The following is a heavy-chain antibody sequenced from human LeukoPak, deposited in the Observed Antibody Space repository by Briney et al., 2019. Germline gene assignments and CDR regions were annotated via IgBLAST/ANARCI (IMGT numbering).Heavy chain of an antibody. Sequence: ASVKVSCKASGYTFTSYYMHWVRQAPGQGLEWMGIINPSGGTTNYAQKFQGRVTLTRDTSASTVYMELSSLRSEDTAMYYCARAAAGTKFDYWGQGTLVTVSS. CDR1: GYTFTSYY. J-gene: IGHJ4*02. V-gene: IGHV1-46*01. D-gene: IGHD6-13*01. CDR3: ARAAAGTKFDY. CDR2: INPSGGTT.